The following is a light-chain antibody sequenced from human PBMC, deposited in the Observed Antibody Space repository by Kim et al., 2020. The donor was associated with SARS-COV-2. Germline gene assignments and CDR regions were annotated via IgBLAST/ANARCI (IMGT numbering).Light chain of an antibody. J-gene: IGLJ2*01. Sequence: QSVLTQPPSLSAAPGQKVTISCSGSSSNIGNNYVSWYQQLPGTATKLLIYDNNKRPSGIPDRFSGSKSGTSATLGITGLQTGDEADYYCGTWDSSLSAVVFGRGTRLTVL. CDR2: DNN. CDR3: GTWDSSLSAVV. CDR1: SSNIGNNY. V-gene: IGLV1-51*01.